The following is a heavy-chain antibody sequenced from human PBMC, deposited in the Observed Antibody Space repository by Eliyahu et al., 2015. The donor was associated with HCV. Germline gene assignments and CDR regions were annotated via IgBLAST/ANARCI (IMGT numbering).Heavy chain of an antibody. CDR1: TFSSYG. V-gene: IGHV3-33*01. CDR2: IWYDGSNK. D-gene: IGHD5-18*01. J-gene: IGHJ4*02. CDR3: ARDGRLGYSYGPGDY. Sequence: TFSSYGMHWVRQAPGKGLEWVAVIWYDGSNKYYADSVKGRFTISRDNSKNTLYLQMNSLRAEDTAVYYCARDGRLGYSYGPGDYWGQGTLVTVSS.